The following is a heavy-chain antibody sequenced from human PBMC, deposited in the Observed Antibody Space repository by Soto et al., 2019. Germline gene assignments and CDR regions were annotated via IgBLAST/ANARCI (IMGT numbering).Heavy chain of an antibody. Sequence: HSGGSLRLSCAAPESIFRGYGMHWVRQAPGKGLEWVAIIRFDGSNINYADAVMGRFTISRDNSKNMLYLEVNSVRAEDTAVYYCAKDPCGYSYCFYYYYLMDFSGKGTTDTVS. V-gene: IGHV3-30*02. CDR2: IRFDGSNI. D-gene: IGHD2-21*01. CDR1: ESIFRGYG. CDR3: AKDPCGYSYCFYYYYLMDF. J-gene: IGHJ6*03.